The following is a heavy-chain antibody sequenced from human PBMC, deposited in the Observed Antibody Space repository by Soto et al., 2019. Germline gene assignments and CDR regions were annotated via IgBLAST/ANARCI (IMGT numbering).Heavy chain of an antibody. V-gene: IGHV1-46*03. Sequence: GASVKVSCKASGYTFTSYYMHWVRQAPGQGLEWMGIINPSGGSTSYAQKFQGRVTMTRDTSTSTVYMELSSLRSEDTAVYYCARGESENPATHAFDIWGQGTMVTVSS. CDR2: INPSGGST. J-gene: IGHJ3*02. CDR3: ARGESENPATHAFDI. CDR1: GYTFTSYY.